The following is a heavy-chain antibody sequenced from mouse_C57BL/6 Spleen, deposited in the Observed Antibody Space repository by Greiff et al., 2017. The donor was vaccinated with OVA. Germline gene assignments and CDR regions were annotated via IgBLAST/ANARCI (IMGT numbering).Heavy chain of an antibody. J-gene: IGHJ2*01. Sequence: QVQLPPSGAELVRPGASVPLSCKASGYTFTDYEMHWVKQTPVHGLEWIGAIDPETGGTAYNQKFKGKAILTADKSSSTAYMELRSLTSEDSAVYYCTRSTLDYWGQGTTLTVSS. CDR1: GYTFTDYE. CDR3: TRSTLDY. CDR2: IDPETGGT. V-gene: IGHV1-15*01.